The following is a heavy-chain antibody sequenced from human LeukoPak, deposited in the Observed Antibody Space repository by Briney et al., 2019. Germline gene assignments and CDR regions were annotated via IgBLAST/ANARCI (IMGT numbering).Heavy chain of an antibody. CDR3: ARGSSLRFLEWLLRGWYFDL. V-gene: IGHV1-8*02. D-gene: IGHD3-3*01. J-gene: IGHJ2*01. Sequence: ASVKVSCKASGGTFSSYAISWVRQAPGQGLEWMGWMDPNSGNTGYAQKFQGRVTMTRNTSISTAYMELSSLRSEDTAVYYCARGSSLRFLEWLLRGWYFDLWGRGTLVTVSS. CDR1: GGTFSSYA. CDR2: MDPNSGNT.